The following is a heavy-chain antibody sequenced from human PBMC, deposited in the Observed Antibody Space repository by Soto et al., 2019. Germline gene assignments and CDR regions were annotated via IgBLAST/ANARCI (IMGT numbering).Heavy chain of an antibody. CDR3: ARALGSSYESSVYAGPDY. V-gene: IGHV3-23*01. CDR2: ISGSGGST. Sequence: PFGYLRLSCADSGFTLSRYDMSWVRQAPLQGPHWVSAISGSGGSTYYADSVNGRFTISRDNSKNSLGLQMNSLRDEDTAVYYRARALGSSYESSVYAGPDYWGQETLLPVSS. J-gene: IGHJ4*02. CDR1: GFTLSRYD. D-gene: IGHD3-22*01.